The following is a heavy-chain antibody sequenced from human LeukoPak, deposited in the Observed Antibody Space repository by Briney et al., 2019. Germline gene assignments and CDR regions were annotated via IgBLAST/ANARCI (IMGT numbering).Heavy chain of an antibody. CDR1: GFTFISYW. D-gene: IGHD6-13*01. J-gene: IGHJ4*02. Sequence: GGSLRLSCAASGFTFISYWMSWVRQAPGKRLEWVANIKQDGSEKYYVDSVKGRFTISRDNAKNSLYLQMNSLRAEDTAVYYCAKTSVSSSWPYWGQGTLVTVSS. CDR3: AKTSVSSSWPY. CDR2: IKQDGSEK. V-gene: IGHV3-7*01.